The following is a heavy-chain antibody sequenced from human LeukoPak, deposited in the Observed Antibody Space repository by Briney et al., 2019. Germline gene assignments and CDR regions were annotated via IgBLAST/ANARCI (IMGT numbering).Heavy chain of an antibody. CDR3: ANSWYNWNYHWFDP. Sequence: PGGSLRLSCAASGFTFSSYAMSWVRQAPGKGLEWVSAISGSGGSTYYADSVKGRFTISRDNSKNTLYLQMNSLRAEDTAVYYCANSWYNWNYHWFDPWGQGTLVTVSS. V-gene: IGHV3-23*01. J-gene: IGHJ5*02. D-gene: IGHD1-7*01. CDR2: ISGSGGST. CDR1: GFTFSSYA.